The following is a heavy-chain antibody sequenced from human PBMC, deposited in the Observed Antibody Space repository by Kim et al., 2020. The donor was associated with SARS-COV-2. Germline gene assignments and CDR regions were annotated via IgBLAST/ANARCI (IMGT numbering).Heavy chain of an antibody. V-gene: IGHV3-23*01. D-gene: IGHD6-13*01. CDR2: ISGSGGST. Sequence: GGSLRLSCAASGFTFSSYAMSWVRQAPGKGLEWVSAISGSGGSTYYADSVKGRFTISRDNSKNTPYLQMNSLRAEDTAVYYCAKSSSSWTQYFQHWGQGTLVTVSS. J-gene: IGHJ1*01. CDR1: GFTFSSYA. CDR3: AKSSSSWTQYFQH.